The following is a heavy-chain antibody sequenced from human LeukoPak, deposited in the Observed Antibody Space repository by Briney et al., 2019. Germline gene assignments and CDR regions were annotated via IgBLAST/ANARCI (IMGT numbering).Heavy chain of an antibody. CDR2: ISYDGSNK. D-gene: IGHD2-2*01. CDR3: ARDICSSTSCYEHGYFQH. CDR1: GFTFSSYA. J-gene: IGHJ1*01. V-gene: IGHV3-30*04. Sequence: PGGSLRLSCAASGFTFSSYAMHWVRQAPGKGLEWVAVISYDGSNKYYADSVKGRFTISRDNSKNTLYLQMNSLRAEDTAVYYCARDICSSTSCYEHGYFQHWGQGTLVTVSS.